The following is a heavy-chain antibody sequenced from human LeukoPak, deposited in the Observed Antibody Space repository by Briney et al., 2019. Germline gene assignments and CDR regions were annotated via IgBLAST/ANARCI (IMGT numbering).Heavy chain of an antibody. D-gene: IGHD2-21*02. J-gene: IGHJ5*02. CDR1: GYRSTSYW. CDR3: ARSGGDYYNWFDP. V-gene: IGHV5-51*01. CDR2: IYPGDSDT. Sequence: GESLKISCKGSGYRSTSYWIGWVRQMPGKGLEWMGIIYPGDSDTRYSPSFQGQVTISADKSISTAYLQWNSLKASDAAMYYCARSGGDYYNWFDPWGQGTLVTVSS.